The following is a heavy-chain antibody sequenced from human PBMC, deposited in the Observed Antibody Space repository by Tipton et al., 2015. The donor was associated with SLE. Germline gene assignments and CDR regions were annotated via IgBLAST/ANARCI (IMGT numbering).Heavy chain of an antibody. V-gene: IGHV3-7*01. CDR3: AREHSSSSWYGGYYFDY. D-gene: IGHD6-13*01. J-gene: IGHJ4*02. CDR1: GFTFSSYW. Sequence: SLRLSCAAPGFTFSSYWMSWVRQAPGKGLEWVANIKQDGSEKYYVDSVKGRFTISRDNAKNSLYRQMNSLRAEDTAVYYCAREHSSSSWYGGYYFDYWGQGTLVTVSS. CDR2: IKQDGSEK.